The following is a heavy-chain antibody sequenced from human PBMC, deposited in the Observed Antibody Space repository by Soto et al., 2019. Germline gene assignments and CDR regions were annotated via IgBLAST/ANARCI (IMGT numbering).Heavy chain of an antibody. Sequence: VSFEASGCTFTGYFTHWVGQAPRQGLEWMGIINPSGGSTSYAQKFQGRVTMTRDTSTSTVYMELSSLRSEDTAVYYCARRNPITFVYGDLVTDGNYYYYLDVRRKRTTVTVFS. CDR2: INPSGGST. D-gene: IGHD4-17*01. CDR3: ARRNPITFVYGDLVTDGNYYYYLDV. J-gene: IGHJ6*03. V-gene: IGHV1-46*03. CDR1: GCTFTGYF.